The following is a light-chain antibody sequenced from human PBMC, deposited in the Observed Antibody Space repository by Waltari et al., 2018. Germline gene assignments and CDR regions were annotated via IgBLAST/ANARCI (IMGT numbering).Light chain of an antibody. J-gene: IGKJ1*01. V-gene: IGKV3-20*01. CDR3: QMYVRLPVT. Sequence: EIVLTQSPGTLALSPGERATLSCRASQSVGRALAWDQQKPGQAHRLLIYDASSRSTGISDKFSGSGSGTDFSLTISRVEPEDFAVYFCQMYVRLPVTFGQGTKVEVK. CDR1: QSVGRA. CDR2: DAS.